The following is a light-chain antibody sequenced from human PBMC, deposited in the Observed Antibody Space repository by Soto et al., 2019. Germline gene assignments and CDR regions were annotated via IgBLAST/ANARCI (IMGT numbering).Light chain of an antibody. Sequence: EIVLTQSPATLSVFPGEKATLSCGASQSVSNNLAWYHQKPGQAPRPLIYDASTRATGVTARFSGSGSGTEFTLPISSLQSEDSAIYYYQQYSSWPFTFGPGTKVAIE. J-gene: IGKJ3*01. CDR3: QQYSSWPFT. CDR1: QSVSNN. V-gene: IGKV3-15*01. CDR2: DAS.